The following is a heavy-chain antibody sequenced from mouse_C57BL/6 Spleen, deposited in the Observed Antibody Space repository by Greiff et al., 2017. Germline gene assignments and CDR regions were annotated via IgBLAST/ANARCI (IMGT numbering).Heavy chain of an antibody. CDR1: GFTFSNYW. Sequence: DVMLVESGGGLVQPGGSMKLSCVASGFTFSNYWMNWVRQSPEKGLEWVAQIRLKSDNYATHYAESVKGRFTISRDDSKSSVYLQMNNLRAEDTGIYYCTGGGLRSLFAYWGQGTLVTVSA. CDR3: TGGGLRSLFAY. CDR2: IRLKSDNYAT. J-gene: IGHJ3*01. D-gene: IGHD2-4*01. V-gene: IGHV6-3*01.